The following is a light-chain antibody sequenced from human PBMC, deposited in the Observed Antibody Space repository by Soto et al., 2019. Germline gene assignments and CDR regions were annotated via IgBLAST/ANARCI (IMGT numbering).Light chain of an antibody. CDR3: QQSHSSPLS. V-gene: IGKV1-39*01. CDR1: QSISRN. Sequence: IQMTQSPSSLSASVGDRVTITCRASQSISRNLNCYQQKPGKAPELLIYTASNLQSGVPSRFSGSGSGTDFALTISSLQPEDSAVYYCQQSHSSPLSFGGGTKVEF. J-gene: IGKJ4*01. CDR2: TAS.